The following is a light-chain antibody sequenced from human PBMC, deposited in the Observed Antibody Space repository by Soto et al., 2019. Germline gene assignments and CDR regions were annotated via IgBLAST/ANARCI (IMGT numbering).Light chain of an antibody. V-gene: IGKV1-12*01. J-gene: IGKJ3*01. CDR3: QQTNSFPLS. CDR2: AAS. CDR1: QDISRW. Sequence: DIQMTQSPSSVSASVGDRVTITCRASQDISRWLAWYQQKPGKAPRLLIYAASTLQSGVPSRFSGSGSGSDFTLTISSLQPEDFATYFCQQTNSFPLSFGPGTKVDIK.